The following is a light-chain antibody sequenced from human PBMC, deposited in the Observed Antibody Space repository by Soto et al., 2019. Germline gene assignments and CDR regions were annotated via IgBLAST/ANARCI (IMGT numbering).Light chain of an antibody. CDR1: QSVSSN. CDR3: QQYNNWPPMA. J-gene: IGKJ1*01. V-gene: IGKV3-15*01. CDR2: GAS. Sequence: EIVMTQSPATLSVSPGERATLSCRASQSVSSNLAWYQQKPGQAPRLLIYGASTRATGIPARFSGSGSGTEFTLTISRLQSEDFAVYDCQQYNNWPPMAFGQGTKVEIK.